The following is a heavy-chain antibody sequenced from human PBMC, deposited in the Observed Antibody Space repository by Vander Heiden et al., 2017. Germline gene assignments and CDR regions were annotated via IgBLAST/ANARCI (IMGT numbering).Heavy chain of an antibody. J-gene: IGHJ4*02. CDR1: DFTFDAYA. CDR2: ISWNSGSI. Sequence: EVPLVESGGGLVQPGGSVSRSCAASDFTFDAYAMHWVRQAPGKGLEWVSGISWNSGSIGYADAVKGRFTISRDNAKNSLYLQMNSLRAEDTALYYCAKDSKYSSGWDGCREYMGGLDYGGQGTLVTVSS. CDR3: AKDSKYSSGWDGCREYMGGLDY. D-gene: IGHD6-19*01. V-gene: IGHV3-9*01.